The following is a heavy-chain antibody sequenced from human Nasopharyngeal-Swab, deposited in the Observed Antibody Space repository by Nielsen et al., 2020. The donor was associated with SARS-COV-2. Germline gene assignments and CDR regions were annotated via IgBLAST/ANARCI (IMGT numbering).Heavy chain of an antibody. J-gene: IGHJ6*02. CDR2: ISSSGSTI. Sequence: GESLKISCAASGFTFSDYYMSWIRQAPGKGLEWVSYISSSGSTIYYADSVKGRFTISRDNAKNSLYLQMNSLRAEDTAVYYCAKRSDYDFWSGGLYYYYYGMDVWGQGTTVTVSS. CDR3: AKRSDYDFWSGGLYYYYYGMDV. D-gene: IGHD3-3*01. CDR1: GFTFSDYY. V-gene: IGHV3-11*04.